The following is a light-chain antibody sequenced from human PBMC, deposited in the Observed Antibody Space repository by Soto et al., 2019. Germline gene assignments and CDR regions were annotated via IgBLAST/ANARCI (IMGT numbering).Light chain of an antibody. V-gene: IGKV3-11*01. CDR1: QSVSSY. CDR3: QQRSNWPPLT. J-gene: IGKJ4*01. Sequence: EIVLTQSPATLYLSPGERATLSCRASQSVSSYLAWYQQKPGQAPRPLIYDASNRATGIPARFSGSGSGTDFTLTSSSLEPEDFAVYYCQQRSNWPPLTFGGGTKVEIK. CDR2: DAS.